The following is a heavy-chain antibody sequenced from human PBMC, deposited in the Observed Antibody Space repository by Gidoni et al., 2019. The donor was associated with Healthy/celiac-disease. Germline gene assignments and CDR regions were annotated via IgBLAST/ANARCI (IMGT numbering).Heavy chain of an antibody. CDR3: ARCGYCSSTSCYLGCDAFDI. CDR1: GYTFTSYG. CDR2: ISAYNGNT. D-gene: IGHD2-2*03. J-gene: IGHJ3*02. Sequence: QVQLVQSGAEVKKPGASVKVSCKASGYTFTSYGISWVRQAPGQGLEWMGWISAYNGNTNYAQKLQGRVTMTTDTSTSTAYMELRSLRSDDTAVYYCARCGYCSSTSCYLGCDAFDIWGQGTMVTVSS. V-gene: IGHV1-18*01.